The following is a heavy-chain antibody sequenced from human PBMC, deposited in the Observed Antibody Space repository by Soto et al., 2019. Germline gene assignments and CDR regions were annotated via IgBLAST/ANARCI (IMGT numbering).Heavy chain of an antibody. Sequence: PSETLSLTCAVYGGSFSGYYWSWIRQPPGKGLEWIGEINHSGSTNYNPSLKSRVTISVDTSKNQFSLKLSSVTAADTAVYYCARGLLYYDFWSGYTLPGYYYGMDVWGQGTTVT. J-gene: IGHJ6*02. CDR3: ARGLLYYDFWSGYTLPGYYYGMDV. CDR2: INHSGST. V-gene: IGHV4-34*01. D-gene: IGHD3-3*01. CDR1: GGSFSGYY.